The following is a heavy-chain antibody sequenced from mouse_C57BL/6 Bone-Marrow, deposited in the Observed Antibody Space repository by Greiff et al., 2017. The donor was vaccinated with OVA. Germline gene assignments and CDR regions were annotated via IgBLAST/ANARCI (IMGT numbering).Heavy chain of an antibody. D-gene: IGHD2-3*01. CDR3: ARGGGYSYAMDY. CDR1: GYTFTSYG. Sequence: LVESGAELARPGASVKLSCKASGYTFTSYGISWVKQRTGQGLEWIGEIYPRSGNTYYNEKFKGKATLTADKSSSTAYMELRSLTSEDSAVYFCARGGGYSYAMDYWGQGTSVTVSS. J-gene: IGHJ4*01. CDR2: IYPRSGNT. V-gene: IGHV1-81*01.